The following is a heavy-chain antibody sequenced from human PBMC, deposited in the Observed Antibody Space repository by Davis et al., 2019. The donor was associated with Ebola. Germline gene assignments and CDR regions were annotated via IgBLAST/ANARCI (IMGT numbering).Heavy chain of an antibody. Sequence: ESLKISCAASGFTFSSYWMSWVRQAPGKGLEWVANIKQDGSDKNYVDSVKGRFTISRDNAKNSLYLQMNSLRAEDTAEYYCARDSGWSGVVSWGQGTLVTVSS. D-gene: IGHD6-19*01. CDR3: ARDSGWSGVVS. V-gene: IGHV3-7*03. CDR1: GFTFSSYW. CDR2: IKQDGSDK. J-gene: IGHJ5*01.